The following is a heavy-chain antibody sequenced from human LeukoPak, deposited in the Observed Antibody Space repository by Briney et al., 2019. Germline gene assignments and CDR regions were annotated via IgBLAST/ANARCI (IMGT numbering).Heavy chain of an antibody. J-gene: IGHJ4*02. V-gene: IGHV4-4*07. CDR1: GASISAYH. D-gene: IGHD5-18*01. Sequence: SETLSLTCSVSGASISAYHWSWIRQPAGKGLEWIGRIYSSGRTNYIPSLKSRLTMSVDTSKNQFSLKLNSVTAADTAVYYCARDFSYPDYWGQGTLVTVSS. CDR3: ARDFSYPDY. CDR2: IYSSGRT.